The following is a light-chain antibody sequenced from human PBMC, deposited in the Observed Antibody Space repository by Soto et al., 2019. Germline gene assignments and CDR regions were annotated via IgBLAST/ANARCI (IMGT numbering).Light chain of an antibody. CDR2: GAF. V-gene: IGKV3-15*01. J-gene: IGKJ4*01. Sequence: EIVMTQSPATLSVSTGERATLSCRASQRVSRNLAWYQQKPGQAPRLHIYGAFTRATGIPARFSGSGSGTEFTLTISSLQSEDFAVYYCQQYNNWPPPLTFGGGTKVEIK. CDR3: QQYNNWPPPLT. CDR1: QRVSRN.